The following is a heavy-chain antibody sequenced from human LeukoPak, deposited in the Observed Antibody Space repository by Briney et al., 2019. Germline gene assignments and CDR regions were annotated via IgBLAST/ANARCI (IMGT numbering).Heavy chain of an antibody. V-gene: IGHV3-48*04. CDR3: ARGWASGSSLYYFDY. CDR1: GFTFSSYS. D-gene: IGHD1-26*01. CDR2: ISSSGSTI. Sequence: GGSLRLSCAASGFTFSSYSMNWVRQAPGKGLEWVSYISSSGSTIYYADSVKGRFTISRDNAKNSLYLQMNSLRAEDTAVYYCARGWASGSSLYYFDYWGQGTLVTVSS. J-gene: IGHJ4*02.